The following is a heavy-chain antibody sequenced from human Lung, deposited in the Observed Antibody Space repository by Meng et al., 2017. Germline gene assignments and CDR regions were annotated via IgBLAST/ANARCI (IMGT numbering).Heavy chain of an antibody. CDR1: VYTFPSDD. CDR2: MNPNSGNT. V-gene: IGHV1-8*01. D-gene: IGHD4-17*01. Sequence: GRLVQAGAEEKKLVALVKVSRKASVYTFPSDDSNGVGQATGEGLEWMGWMNPNSGNTGYAQKFQGRVTMSRDNAKNTLSLQMNSLRAEDTAVYYCARGGVTTDDWGQGTLVTVSS. CDR3: ARGGVTTDD. J-gene: IGHJ4*02.